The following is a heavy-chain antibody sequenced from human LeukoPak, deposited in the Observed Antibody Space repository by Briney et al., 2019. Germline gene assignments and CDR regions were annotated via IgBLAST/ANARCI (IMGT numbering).Heavy chain of an antibody. CDR3: AKDGCGGDCYPYYFDY. V-gene: IGHV3-33*06. J-gene: IGHJ4*02. CDR2: IWYDGSNK. CDR1: GFTFSSYG. D-gene: IGHD2-21*02. Sequence: GGSLRLSCAASGFTFSSYGMHWVRQAPGKGLEWVAVIWYDGSNKYYADSVKGRFTISRDNSKNTLYLQMNSLRAEDTAVYHCAKDGCGGDCYPYYFDYWGQGTLVTVPS.